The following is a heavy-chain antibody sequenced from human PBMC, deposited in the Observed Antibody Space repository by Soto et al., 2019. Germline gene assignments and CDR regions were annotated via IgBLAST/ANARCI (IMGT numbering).Heavy chain of an antibody. J-gene: IGHJ6*02. CDR2: IYYSGST. V-gene: IGHV4-39*01. CDR3: ASRIQLGLGYYYYGMDV. CDR1: GGSISSSSYY. Sequence: SETLSLTCTVSGGSISSSSYYWGWIRQPPGKGLEWIGSIYYSGSTYYNPSLKSRVTISVDTSKNQFSLELSSVTAADTAVYYCASRIQLGLGYYYYGMDVWGQGTTVTVSS. D-gene: IGHD5-18*01.